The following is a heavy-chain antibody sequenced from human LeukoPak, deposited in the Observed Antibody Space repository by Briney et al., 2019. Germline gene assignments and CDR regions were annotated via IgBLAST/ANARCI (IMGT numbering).Heavy chain of an antibody. V-gene: IGHV3-23*01. Sequence: GGSLRLSCAASGFTFSSYAMTWVREAPGEGLEWVSGISNSGSATYYADSVKGRFTISRDNSKNTLYLQMYSLRAEDTALYYCANLYNTNYWGQGTLVTVSS. D-gene: IGHD1-14*01. CDR3: ANLYNTNY. CDR2: ISNSGSAT. CDR1: GFTFSSYA. J-gene: IGHJ4*02.